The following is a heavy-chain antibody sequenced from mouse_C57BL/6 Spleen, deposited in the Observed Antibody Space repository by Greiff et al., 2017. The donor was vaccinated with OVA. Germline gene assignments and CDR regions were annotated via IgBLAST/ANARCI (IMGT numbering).Heavy chain of an antibody. D-gene: IGHD2-2*01. J-gene: IGHJ2*01. CDR1: GYTFTDYY. CDR3: ARGWLPPCDY. Sequence: EVQLQQSGPELVKPGASVKISCKASGYTFTDYYMNWVKQSHGKSLEWIGDINPNNGGTSYNQKFKGKATLTVDKSSSTAYMELRSLTSEDSAVYYCARGWLPPCDYWGQGTTLTVSS. V-gene: IGHV1-26*01. CDR2: INPNNGGT.